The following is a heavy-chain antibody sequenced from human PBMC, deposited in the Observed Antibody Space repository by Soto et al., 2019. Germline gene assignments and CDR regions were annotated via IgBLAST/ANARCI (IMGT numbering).Heavy chain of an antibody. V-gene: IGHV1-18*01. D-gene: IGHD3-10*01. CDR3: ARGGGYSSDY. J-gene: IGHJ4*02. Sequence: QVQLVQSGAEVKKPGASVQVSCKASCYTFTSYGISSGRQAPGQGLEWMGWNSAYNGNPNYAQKLQGRVTMTTDTSTSTDYMELRSLRSDDTSVDYCARGGGYSSDYWGQGTLVTVSS. CDR1: CYTFTSYG. CDR2: NSAYNGNP.